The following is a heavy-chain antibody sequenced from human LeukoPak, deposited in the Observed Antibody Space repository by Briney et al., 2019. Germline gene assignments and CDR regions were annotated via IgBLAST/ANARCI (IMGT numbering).Heavy chain of an antibody. CDR2: INHSGST. D-gene: IGHD3-16*02. J-gene: IGHJ4*02. Sequence: PSETLSLTCAVYGGSFSGYYWSWIRQPPGKGLEWIGEINHSGSTNYNPSLKSRVTISVDTSKNQFSLKLNSVTAADTAVYYCARVGYDYVWGSYRFPDYWGQGTLVTVSS. CDR1: GGSFSGYY. CDR3: ARVGYDYVWGSYRFPDY. V-gene: IGHV4-34*01.